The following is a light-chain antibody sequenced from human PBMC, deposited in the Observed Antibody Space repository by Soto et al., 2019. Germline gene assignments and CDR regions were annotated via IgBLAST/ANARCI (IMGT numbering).Light chain of an antibody. CDR1: PSVSSY. V-gene: IGKV3-11*01. CDR2: DAS. J-gene: IGKJ1*01. Sequence: EIVLTQSPATLSLYPGEKATLSCRASPSVSSYLAWSQQKPGQAPRLLMFDASIRATGIPARLSGTGSETDLTLTISSLGPEEFAVYYCHQRFNWPWTFGQGPKVEI. CDR3: HQRFNWPWT.